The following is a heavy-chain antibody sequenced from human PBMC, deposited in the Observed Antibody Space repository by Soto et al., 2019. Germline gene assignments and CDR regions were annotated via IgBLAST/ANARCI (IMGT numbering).Heavy chain of an antibody. D-gene: IGHD3-16*01. J-gene: IGHJ6*02. V-gene: IGHV4-4*02. CDR3: ARGGGPHREYGTDV. Sequence: PSETLSLTCDVSGGSISIINWWICVRQPPGKGLKWIGEIYHSGSTTYNPSLKSRVTISVDKSKNQFSLKLKSVTAADTAIYYCARGGGPHREYGTDVWGQGTRVTVSS. CDR1: GGSISIINW. CDR2: IYHSGST.